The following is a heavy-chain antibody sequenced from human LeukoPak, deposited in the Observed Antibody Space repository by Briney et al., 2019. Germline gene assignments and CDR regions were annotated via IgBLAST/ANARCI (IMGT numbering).Heavy chain of an antibody. D-gene: IGHD3-22*01. CDR2: ISGSGGST. CDR1: GFTFSSYA. J-gene: IGHJ6*03. CDR3: ASLYYYDSSGYLIRASYYYMDV. V-gene: IGHV3-23*01. Sequence: GGSLRLSCAASGFTFSSYAMSWVRQAPGKGLEWVSAISGSGGSTYYADSVKGRFTISRDNAKNSLYLQMNSLRAEDTAVYYCASLYYYDSSGYLIRASYYYMDVWGKGTTVTVSS.